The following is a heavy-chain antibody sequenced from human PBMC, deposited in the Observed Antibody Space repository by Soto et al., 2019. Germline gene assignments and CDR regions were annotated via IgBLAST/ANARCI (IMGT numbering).Heavy chain of an antibody. CDR1: GFTVSSNY. CDR3: ARGGWAHFDY. J-gene: IGHJ4*02. V-gene: IGHV3-66*01. D-gene: IGHD1-26*01. CDR2: IYSGVST. Sequence: EVQLVESGGGLVQPGGSLRLSCAASGFTVSSNYMNWVRQAPGKGLEWVSVIYSGVSTYYADSVKGRFTISRDNSKKALYRQMNSLRAEDTAVYYCARGGWAHFDYWGQGTLVTVSS.